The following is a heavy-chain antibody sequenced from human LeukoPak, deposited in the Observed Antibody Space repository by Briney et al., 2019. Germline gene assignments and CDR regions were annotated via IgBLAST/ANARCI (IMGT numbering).Heavy chain of an antibody. CDR3: ATSSGSYGFGYYFDY. CDR1: GYTLTELS. CDR2: FDPEDGET. D-gene: IGHD1-26*01. V-gene: IGHV1-24*01. J-gene: IGHJ4*02. Sequence: ASVKVSCKVSGYTLTELSMHWLRQAPGKGLEWMGGFDPEDGETIYAQKFQGRVTMTEDTSTDTAYMELSSLRSEDTAVYYCATSSGSYGFGYYFDYWGQGTLVTVSS.